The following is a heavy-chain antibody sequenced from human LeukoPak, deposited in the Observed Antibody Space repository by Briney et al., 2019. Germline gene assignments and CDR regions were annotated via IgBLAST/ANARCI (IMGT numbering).Heavy chain of an antibody. J-gene: IGHJ6*03. CDR1: GFTFDDYA. CDR3: TKDIGDGKGYMDV. Sequence: PGGSLKLSCAASGFTFDDYAMHWVRQAPGKGLEWVSLISGDGGSTYYADSVKGRFTISRDNSKNSLYLQMNSLRTEDTALYYCTKDIGDGKGYMDVWGKGTTVTVSS. V-gene: IGHV3-43*02. D-gene: IGHD4-17*01. CDR2: ISGDGGST.